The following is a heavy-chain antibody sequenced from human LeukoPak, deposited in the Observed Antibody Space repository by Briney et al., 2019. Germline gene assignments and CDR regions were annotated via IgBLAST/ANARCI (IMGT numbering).Heavy chain of an antibody. D-gene: IGHD2-8*01. CDR1: GFTFSSDA. Sequence: PGGSLRLSCAASGFTFSSDAMSWVRQAPGKGLEWVSSIHGGGTNTYYADSVKGRFTISRDNSKNTVYLQMNSLRAEDTAVYFCSKDRGTTQGVYAFDHWGQGTLVTVSS. CDR3: SKDRGTTQGVYAFDH. V-gene: IGHV3-23*01. CDR2: IHGGGTNT. J-gene: IGHJ4*02.